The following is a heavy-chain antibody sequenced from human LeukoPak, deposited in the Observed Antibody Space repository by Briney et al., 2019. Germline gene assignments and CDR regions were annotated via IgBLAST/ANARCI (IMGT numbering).Heavy chain of an antibody. V-gene: IGHV1-18*01. J-gene: IGHJ6*02. CDR3: ARERYCSGGSCYVRQGYYYYYGMDV. CDR2: ISAYNGNT. CDR1: GDTFTSYG. Sequence: GASVKVSCKASGDTFTSYGISWVRQAPGQGLEWMGWISAYNGNTNYAQKLQGRVTMTTVTSTSTAYMELRSLRSDASAVYYSARERYCSGGSCYVRQGYYYYYGMDVGGQGTTVTVFS. D-gene: IGHD2-15*01.